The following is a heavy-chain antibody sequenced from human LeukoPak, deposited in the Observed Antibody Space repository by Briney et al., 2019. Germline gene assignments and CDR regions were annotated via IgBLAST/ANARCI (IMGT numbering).Heavy chain of an antibody. V-gene: IGHV3-15*01. D-gene: IGHD3-10*01. CDR3: TTYGSGRKFDY. J-gene: IGHJ4*02. CDR1: GFTFGNAW. CDR2: IKSKTDGATT. Sequence: GGSLRLSCAASGFTFGNAWMTWVRQAPGKGLEWVGRIKSKTDGATTDYAAPVKGRFTISRDDSENTLYLQMNSLKTEDAAVYYCTTYGSGRKFDYWGQGILVTVSS.